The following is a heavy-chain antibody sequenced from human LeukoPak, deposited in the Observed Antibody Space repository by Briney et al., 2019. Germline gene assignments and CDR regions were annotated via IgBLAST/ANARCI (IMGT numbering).Heavy chain of an antibody. Sequence: PSETLSLTCTVSGGSISSYYWSWIRQPPGKGLEWIGYIYYSGSTNYNPSLKSRVTISIDTSKNQFSLKLSSVTAADTALYYCARALGDYGDYYDAFDIWGQGTMVTVSS. V-gene: IGHV4-59*01. CDR3: ARALGDYGDYYDAFDI. CDR2: IYYSGST. D-gene: IGHD4-17*01. J-gene: IGHJ3*02. CDR1: GGSISSYY.